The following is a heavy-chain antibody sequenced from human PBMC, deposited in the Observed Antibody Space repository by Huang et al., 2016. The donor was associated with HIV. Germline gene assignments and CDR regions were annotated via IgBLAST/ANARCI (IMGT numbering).Heavy chain of an antibody. J-gene: IGHJ3*02. CDR2: INPSVGST. CDR1: GATFNTYY. D-gene: IGHD5-18*01. V-gene: IGHV1-46*02. Sequence: QVQLVQSGAEVKKPGASVKVSCKASGATFNTYYIQWVRQAPGQGLEWMGVINPSVGSTKYAQKLQGRVTMTRDTSTTTVYMELNSLRSEDTAIYYCARGRMVRDAFHIWGQGTMVTVSS. CDR3: ARGRMVRDAFHI.